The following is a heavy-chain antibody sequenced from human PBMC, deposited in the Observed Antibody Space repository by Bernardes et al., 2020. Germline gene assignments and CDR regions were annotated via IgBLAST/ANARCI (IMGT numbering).Heavy chain of an antibody. D-gene: IGHD6-6*01. J-gene: IGHJ4*02. CDR2: VYYSGNT. CDR3: ARYRREQLVDC. V-gene: IGHV4-39*01. Sequence: SETLSLTCTVSGGSLSSSTYYWGWIRQPPGKGLEWIGTVYYSGNTYCNPSLKSRVTMSVDTSKNQFSLKLSSVTAADAAVYYCARYRREQLVDCWGQGTLVTVSS. CDR1: GGSLSSSTYY.